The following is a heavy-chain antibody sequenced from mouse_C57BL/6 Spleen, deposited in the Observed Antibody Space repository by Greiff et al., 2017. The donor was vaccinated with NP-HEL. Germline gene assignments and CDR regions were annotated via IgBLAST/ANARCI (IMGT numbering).Heavy chain of an antibody. V-gene: IGHV1-55*01. CDR3: ARNYYGTRRFAY. CDR2: IYPGSGST. Sequence: VQLQQPGAELVKPGASVKMSCKASGYTFTSYWITWVKQRPGQGLEWIGDIYPGSGSTNYNEKFKSKATLTVDTSSSTAYMQLSSLTSEDSAVYYCARNYYGTRRFAYWGQGTLVTVSA. CDR1: GYTFTSYW. D-gene: IGHD1-1*01. J-gene: IGHJ3*01.